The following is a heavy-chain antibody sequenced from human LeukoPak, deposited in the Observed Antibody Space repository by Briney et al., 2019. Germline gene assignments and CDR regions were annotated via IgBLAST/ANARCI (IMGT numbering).Heavy chain of an antibody. CDR3: ARASGDYDSSGSFDY. J-gene: IGHJ4*02. V-gene: IGHV1-18*01. D-gene: IGHD3-22*01. CDR1: GYPFNNYG. Sequence: ASVKVSCKASGYPFNNYGISWVRQAPGQGLEWVGWISAYNGNTNYAQNLQGRVTMTTDTSTSTAYMELRSLRSDDTAVYYCARASGDYDSSGSFDYWGQGTLVTVSS. CDR2: ISAYNGNT.